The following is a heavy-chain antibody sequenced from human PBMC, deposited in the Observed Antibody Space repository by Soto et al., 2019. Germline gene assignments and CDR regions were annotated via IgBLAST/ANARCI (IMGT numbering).Heavy chain of an antibody. D-gene: IGHD6-13*01. Sequence: GGSLRLSCAGSGFIFSTYVTHWVRQAPGKGLEWVAVILYDGSKEFYADSVKGRFSISRDNSKNTLYLQMNTLRAEDTATYYCSRGAGAAEINWFDPWGQGTLVTVSS. V-gene: IGHV3-30*03. J-gene: IGHJ5*02. CDR2: ILYDGSKE. CDR3: SRGAGAAEINWFDP. CDR1: GFIFSTYV.